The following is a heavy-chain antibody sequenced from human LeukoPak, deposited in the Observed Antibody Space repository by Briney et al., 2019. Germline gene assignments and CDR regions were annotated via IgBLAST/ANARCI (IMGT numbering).Heavy chain of an antibody. Sequence: GGSLRLSCAASGFTFSSYGMHWVRQAPGKGLEWVADIWYDGSNKYYADSVEGRFTISRDNSKNTLYLQMNGLRAEDTAVYYCARDSGIAAAVFDYWGQGTLVTVSS. CDR1: GFTFSSYG. CDR3: ARDSGIAAAVFDY. CDR2: IWYDGSNK. D-gene: IGHD6-13*01. J-gene: IGHJ4*02. V-gene: IGHV3-33*01.